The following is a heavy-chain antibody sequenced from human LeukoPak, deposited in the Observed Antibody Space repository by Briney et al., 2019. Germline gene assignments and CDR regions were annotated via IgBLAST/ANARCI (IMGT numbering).Heavy chain of an antibody. Sequence: PGGSLRHSSAAPGFTFSSSGMHWVRQAPGQGLEWVAVIWYDGSNKYYADSVKGRFTISRDNSKNTVYLQMNSLRAEDTAVYYCARSLAAAGPFFYCGQGNLVTVSS. J-gene: IGHJ4*02. CDR1: GFTFSSSG. D-gene: IGHD6-13*01. CDR3: ARSLAAAGPFFY. V-gene: IGHV3-33*01. CDR2: IWYDGSNK.